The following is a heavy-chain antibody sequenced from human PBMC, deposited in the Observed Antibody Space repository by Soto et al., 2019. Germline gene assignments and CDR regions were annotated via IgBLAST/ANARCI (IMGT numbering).Heavy chain of an antibody. J-gene: IGHJ4*02. V-gene: IGHV3-30-3*01. Sequence: GGSRRLSGAASGFTFSTYTMHWVRQAPGNGLEWVAFISFDGSNKYYADSVKGRFTISRDNSRNTRYLQMNTLRAEDTAVYYCAAGYTTSLFGYWGQGTLVTVSS. CDR1: GFTFSTYT. CDR2: ISFDGSNK. D-gene: IGHD3-16*02. CDR3: AAGYTTSLFGY.